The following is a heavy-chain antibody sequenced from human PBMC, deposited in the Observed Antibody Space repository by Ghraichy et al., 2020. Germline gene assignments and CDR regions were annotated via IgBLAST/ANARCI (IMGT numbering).Heavy chain of an antibody. CDR1: GYIFTTYW. J-gene: IGHJ4*02. CDR3: ARRHRDGRGGYYFDY. Sequence: GESLNISCEGSGYIFTTYWIAWVRQKPGKDLEWRGIIYPRDSDTEYSPSFQGPVTISTDKSINTAYLHWSSLKASDTAMYYCARRHRDGRGGYYFDYWGQGTLVTVSS. V-gene: IGHV5-51*01. CDR2: IYPRDSDT. D-gene: IGHD5-24*01.